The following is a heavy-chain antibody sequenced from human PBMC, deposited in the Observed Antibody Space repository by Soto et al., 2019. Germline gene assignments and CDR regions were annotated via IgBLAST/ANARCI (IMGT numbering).Heavy chain of an antibody. D-gene: IGHD3-22*01. CDR1: GGSISFYY. J-gene: IGHJ4*02. CDR3: ARMNYYDTSGYPFDY. V-gene: IGHV4-59*01. Sequence: PSETLSLTCTVSGGSISFYYWSWIRQSPGKGMEWIGYISYSGSTDYNPSLKSRLTMSVDTSKNKFSLKLSSVTAADTAVYYCARMNYYDTSGYPFDYWGQGMMVTVSS. CDR2: ISYSGST.